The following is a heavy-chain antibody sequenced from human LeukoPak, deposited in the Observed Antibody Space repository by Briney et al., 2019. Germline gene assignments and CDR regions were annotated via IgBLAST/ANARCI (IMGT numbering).Heavy chain of an antibody. Sequence: ASVRVSCKVSGYTLTELSMHWVRQAPGKGLEWMGGLHPEHGEAIYAQTLQGRVTMTEDTSTDTAYMELSSLRSEDTAVYYCATRNFGDYGAFDIWGQGTMVTVSS. CDR1: GYTLTELS. D-gene: IGHD4-17*01. CDR3: ATRNFGDYGAFDI. CDR2: LHPEHGEA. V-gene: IGHV1-24*01. J-gene: IGHJ3*02.